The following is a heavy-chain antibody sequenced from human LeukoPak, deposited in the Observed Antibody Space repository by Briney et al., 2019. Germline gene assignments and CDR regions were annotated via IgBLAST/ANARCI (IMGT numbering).Heavy chain of an antibody. D-gene: IGHD6-6*01. CDR1: GFTFSSYA. CDR3: SGIAARPPHFDY. J-gene: IGHJ4*02. CDR2: ISGSGGST. Sequence: GGSLRLSCAASGFTFSSYAMSWVRQAPGKGLEWVSAISGSGGSTYYADSVKGRFTISRDNSKNTLYLQMNSLRAEDTAVYYCSGIAARPPHFDYWGQGTLVTVSS. V-gene: IGHV3-23*01.